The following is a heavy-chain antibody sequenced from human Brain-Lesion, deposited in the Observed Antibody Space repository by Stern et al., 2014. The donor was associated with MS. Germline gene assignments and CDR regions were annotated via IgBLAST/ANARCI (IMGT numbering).Heavy chain of an antibody. J-gene: IGHJ6*02. CDR1: GYTLTELS. CDR2: FDPEDGET. CDR3: ATGDFRQQLVPGPYYFYGMDV. Sequence: VQLEESGAEVKKPGASVKVSCKVSGYTLTELSMHWVRQAPGKGLEWMGTFDPEDGETIYAQKFQGRVTMTEDTSTDTAYMELSSLRSEDTAVYYCATGDFRQQLVPGPYYFYGMDVWGQGTTVTVS. D-gene: IGHD6-13*01. V-gene: IGHV1-24*01.